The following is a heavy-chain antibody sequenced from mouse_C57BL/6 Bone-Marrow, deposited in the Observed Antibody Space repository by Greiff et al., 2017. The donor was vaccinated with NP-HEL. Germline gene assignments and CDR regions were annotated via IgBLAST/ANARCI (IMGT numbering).Heavy chain of an antibody. CDR3: VRPRHYYGSSQGAMDY. D-gene: IGHD1-1*01. Sequence: EVMLVESGGGLVQPKGSLKLSCAASGFSFNTYAMNWVRQAPGKGLEWVARIRSKSNNYATYYADSVKDRFTISRDDSESMLYLQMNNLKTEDTAMYYCVRPRHYYGSSQGAMDYWGQGTSVTVSS. V-gene: IGHV10-1*01. J-gene: IGHJ4*01. CDR1: GFSFNTYA. CDR2: IRSKSNNYAT.